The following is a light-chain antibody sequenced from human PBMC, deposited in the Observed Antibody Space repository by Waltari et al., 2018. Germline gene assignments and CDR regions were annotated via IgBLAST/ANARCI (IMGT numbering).Light chain of an antibody. CDR1: SSDVGRYNF. Sequence: QSALTQPASVSGSPGQSITISCTGTSSDVGRYNFVSWYQQHPGKAPQLIIYDVNNRPSGVSNRLSCSKSGDTASLTISGLQDEDESDYYCCSYAGRSTWVFGGGTKVTVL. CDR2: DVN. CDR3: CSYAGRSTWV. J-gene: IGLJ3*02. V-gene: IGLV2-23*02.